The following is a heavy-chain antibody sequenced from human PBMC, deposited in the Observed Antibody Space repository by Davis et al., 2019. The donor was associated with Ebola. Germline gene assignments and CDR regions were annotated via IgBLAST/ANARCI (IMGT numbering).Heavy chain of an antibody. Sequence: SETLSLTCTVSGGSISSYYWSWIRQLPGKGLEWIGYIYYSGSTNYNPSLKSRVTISVDTSKNQFSLKLSSVTAADTAVYYCARSDHYDSSGYRSWGQGTLVTVSS. V-gene: IGHV4-59*01. CDR1: GGSISSYY. D-gene: IGHD3-22*01. J-gene: IGHJ4*02. CDR2: IYYSGST. CDR3: ARSDHYDSSGYRS.